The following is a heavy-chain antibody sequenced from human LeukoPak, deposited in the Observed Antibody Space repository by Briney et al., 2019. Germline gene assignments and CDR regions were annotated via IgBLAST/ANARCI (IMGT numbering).Heavy chain of an antibody. CDR3: AKIGGRREAPTERYFDY. V-gene: IGHV3-9*01. D-gene: IGHD3-16*01. J-gene: IGHJ4*02. Sequence: PGRSLRLSCAASGFTFYDYAMHCVRQVPGKGLEWVSGITWTSVTIGYADSVKGRFTISRDNAKNSLYLQMNSLRAEDTALYYCAKIGGRREAPTERYFDYWGQGTLVTVS. CDR2: ITWTSVTI. CDR1: GFTFYDYA.